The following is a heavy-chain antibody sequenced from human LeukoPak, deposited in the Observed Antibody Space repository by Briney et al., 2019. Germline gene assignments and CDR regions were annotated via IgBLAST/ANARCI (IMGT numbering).Heavy chain of an antibody. CDR2: IYHSGST. CDR1: GYSISSGYY. CDR3: ASSSSGYPYYFDY. J-gene: IGHJ4*02. D-gene: IGHD3-22*01. Sequence: SGTLSLTCTVSGYSISSGYYWGWIRRPPGKGLEWIGSIYHSGSTYYNPSLKSRVTISVDTSKNQFSLKLSSVTAADTAVYYCASSSSGYPYYFDYWGQGTLVTVSS. V-gene: IGHV4-38-2*02.